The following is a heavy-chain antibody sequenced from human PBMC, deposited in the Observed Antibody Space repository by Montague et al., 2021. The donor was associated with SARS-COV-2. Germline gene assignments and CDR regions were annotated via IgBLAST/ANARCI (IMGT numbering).Heavy chain of an antibody. V-gene: IGHV3-48*03. D-gene: IGHD2-2*01. Sequence: SLRLSCAASGFNSGVYEMNWVRQTPGKGLEWVSYINGGSSVMYYADSVMGRFTISRDNAESSLYLQMNSLRAEDTAVHYCAPAVPVADDSWGQGTLVTVSS. J-gene: IGHJ5*02. CDR2: INGGSSVM. CDR3: APAVPVADDS. CDR1: GFNSGVYE.